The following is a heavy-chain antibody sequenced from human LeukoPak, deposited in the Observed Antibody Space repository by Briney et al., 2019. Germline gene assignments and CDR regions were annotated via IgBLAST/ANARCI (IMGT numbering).Heavy chain of an antibody. J-gene: IGHJ4*02. V-gene: IGHV1-2*06. Sequence: AXVKVSCKASGYTFTGYYMHWVRQAPGQGLEWMGRINPNSGGTNYAQKFQGRVTMTRDTSISTAYMELSRLRSDDTAVYYCARGGDSSSWYTIDYWGQGTQVTVSS. D-gene: IGHD6-13*01. CDR3: ARGGDSSSWYTIDY. CDR2: INPNSGGT. CDR1: GYTFTGYY.